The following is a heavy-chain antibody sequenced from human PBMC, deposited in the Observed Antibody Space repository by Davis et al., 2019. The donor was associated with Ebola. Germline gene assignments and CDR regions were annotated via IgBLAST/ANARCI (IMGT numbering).Heavy chain of an antibody. Sequence: AASVKVSCKASGYTFTNYGITWVRQAPGQGLEWVGWINPHNGNTNYAQNVQGRVTMTTDTSTSTAYMEVGSLRSDDTAVYYCARGRDIVVVVAATVLGIKDYYYGMDVWGKGTTVTVSS. V-gene: IGHV1-18*04. CDR3: ARGRDIVVVVAATVLGIKDYYYGMDV. CDR1: GYTFTNYG. J-gene: IGHJ6*04. D-gene: IGHD2-15*01. CDR2: INPHNGNT.